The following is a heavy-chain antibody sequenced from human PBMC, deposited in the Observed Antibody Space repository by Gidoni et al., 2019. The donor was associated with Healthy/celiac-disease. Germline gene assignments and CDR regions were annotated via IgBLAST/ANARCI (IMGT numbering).Heavy chain of an antibody. V-gene: IGHV4-30-4*01. Sequence: QVQLQESGPGLVKPSQTLSLTCTVSGGSISSGDYYWSWIRQPPGKGLEWIGYIYYSGSTYYNPSLKSRVTISVDTSKNQFSLKLSSVTAADTAVYYCASIMVATISDYYYYMDVWGKGTTVTVSS. J-gene: IGHJ6*03. CDR3: ASIMVATISDYYYYMDV. CDR1: GGSISSGDYY. D-gene: IGHD5-12*01. CDR2: IYYSGST.